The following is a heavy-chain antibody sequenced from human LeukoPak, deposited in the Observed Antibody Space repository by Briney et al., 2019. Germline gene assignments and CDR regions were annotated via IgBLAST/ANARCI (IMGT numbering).Heavy chain of an antibody. CDR3: ASLLNYYDSSGYSYYYYMDV. V-gene: IGHV4-61*02. D-gene: IGHD3-22*01. CDR1: GGSISSGSYY. Sequence: PSETLSLTCTVSGGSISSGSYYWSWIRQPAGKGLEWIGRIYTSGSTNYNPSLKSRVTISVDTSKNQFSLELSSVTAADTAVYYCASLLNYYDSSGYSYYYYMDVWGKGTTVTVSS. CDR2: IYTSGST. J-gene: IGHJ6*03.